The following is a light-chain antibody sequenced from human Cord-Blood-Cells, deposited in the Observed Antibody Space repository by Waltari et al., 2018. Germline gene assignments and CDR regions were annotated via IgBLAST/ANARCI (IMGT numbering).Light chain of an antibody. CDR2: DVS. CDR3: SSYTSSSTWV. CDR1: SSAVGGYNY. V-gene: IGLV2-14*01. Sequence: QSALTQPASVSGSPGQSITISCPGPSSAVGGYNYVYWYQQHPGKAPKLMIYDVSNRPSGVSNRFSGSKSGNTASLTISGLQAEDEADYYCSSYTSSSTWVFGGGTKLTVL. J-gene: IGLJ3*02.